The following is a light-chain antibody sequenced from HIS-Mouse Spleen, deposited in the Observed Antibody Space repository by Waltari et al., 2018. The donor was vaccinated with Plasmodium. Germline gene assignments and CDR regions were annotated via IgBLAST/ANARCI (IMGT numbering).Light chain of an antibody. CDR3: YSTDSSGNHRV. V-gene: IGLV3-10*01. Sequence: SYELTQHPSVSLSPGQTDRITRSGDALPKKYAYSYQQKSRQDPVLVIYEDSKRPAGSPERFSGSSSGTMATLTISGAQVEDEADYYCYSTDSSGNHRVFGGGTKLTVL. J-gene: IGLJ3*02. CDR1: ALPKKY. CDR2: EDS.